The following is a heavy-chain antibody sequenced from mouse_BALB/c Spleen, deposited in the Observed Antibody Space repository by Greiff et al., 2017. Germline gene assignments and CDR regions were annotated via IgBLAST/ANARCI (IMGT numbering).Heavy chain of an antibody. CDR2: IDPYNGGT. V-gene: IGHV1S135*01. J-gene: IGHJ1*01. CDR1: GYAFTSYN. CDR3: ASPYYYGSSRYFDV. Sequence: EVKLVESGPELVKPGASVKVSCKASGYAFTSYNMYWVKQSHGKSLEWIGYIDPYNGGTSYNQKFKGKATLTVDKSSSTAYMHLNSLTSEDSAVYYCASPYYYGSSRYFDVWGAGTTVTVSS. D-gene: IGHD1-1*01.